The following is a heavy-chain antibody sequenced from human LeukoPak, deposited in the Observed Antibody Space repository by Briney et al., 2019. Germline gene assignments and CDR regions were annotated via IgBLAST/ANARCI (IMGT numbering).Heavy chain of an antibody. CDR3: AREGEYCSGGSCYSPRYFDL. CDR2: ISYDGSNK. Sequence: GGSLRLSCAASGFTFSSYAMHWVRQAPGKGLEWVAVISYDGSNKYFADSVKGRFTISRDNSKNTLYLQMNSLRAEDTAVYYCAREGEYCSGGSCYSPRYFDLWGRGTLVTVSS. CDR1: GFTFSSYA. J-gene: IGHJ2*01. V-gene: IGHV3-30*04. D-gene: IGHD2-15*01.